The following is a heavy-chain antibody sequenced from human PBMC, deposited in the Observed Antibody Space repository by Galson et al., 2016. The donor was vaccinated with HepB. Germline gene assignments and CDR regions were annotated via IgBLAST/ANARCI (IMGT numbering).Heavy chain of an antibody. J-gene: IGHJ6*02. Sequence: SETLSLTCTVSDGSIGSSNWWTWVRQTPGKGLEWIGEVYHSGNTNYNPSLKSRVTVAVDKSKNQFSLRLTSVTAADTAVYYCTRGASRGGTAIGSRIHYFGMDVWGQGTTVIVSS. CDR2: VYHSGNT. CDR3: TRGASRGGTAIGSRIHYFGMDV. D-gene: IGHD3-10*01. CDR1: DGSIGSSNW. V-gene: IGHV4-4*02.